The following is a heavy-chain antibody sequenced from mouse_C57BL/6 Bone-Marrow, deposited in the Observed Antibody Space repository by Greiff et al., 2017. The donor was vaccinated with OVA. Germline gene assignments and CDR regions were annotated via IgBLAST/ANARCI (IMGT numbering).Heavy chain of an antibody. J-gene: IGHJ1*03. CDR3: ARGYYGSLYWYFDG. D-gene: IGHD1-1*01. Sequence: QVQLQQPGAELVMPGASVKLSCKASGYTFTSYWMHWVKQRPGQGLEWIGEIDPSDSYTNYNQKFKGKSTLTVDKSSSTAYMQLSSLTSEDSAVYYCARGYYGSLYWYFDGWGTGTTVTVSS. CDR1: GYTFTSYW. CDR2: IDPSDSYT. V-gene: IGHV1-69*01.